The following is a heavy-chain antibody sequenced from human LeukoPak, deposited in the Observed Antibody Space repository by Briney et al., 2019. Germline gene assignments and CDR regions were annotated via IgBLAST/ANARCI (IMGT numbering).Heavy chain of an antibody. CDR2: IYTSGST. Sequence: PSQTLSLTCTVSGGSISSGSYYWSWIQQPAGKGLEWIGRIYTSGSTKYNPSLKSRVTISLDTSKNQFSLNLNSVTAADTAVYYCAREEPSNTYYFDYWGQGTLVTVSS. D-gene: IGHD4-11*01. CDR3: AREEPSNTYYFDY. J-gene: IGHJ4*02. V-gene: IGHV4-61*02. CDR1: GGSISSGSYY.